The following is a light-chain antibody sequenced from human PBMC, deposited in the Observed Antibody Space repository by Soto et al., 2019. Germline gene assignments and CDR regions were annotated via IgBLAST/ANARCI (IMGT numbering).Light chain of an antibody. V-gene: IGLV2-14*01. CDR1: SSDVGGYNY. Sequence: QSALTQPASVSGSPGQSITISCTGTSSDVGGYNYVSWYQQHPGKAPKLMIYDVSNRPLGVSNRFSGSKSGNTASLTISGLQAEDEADYYCSSYTSSSTPVVVFGGGTKLTVL. CDR2: DVS. J-gene: IGLJ2*01. CDR3: SSYTSSSTPVVV.